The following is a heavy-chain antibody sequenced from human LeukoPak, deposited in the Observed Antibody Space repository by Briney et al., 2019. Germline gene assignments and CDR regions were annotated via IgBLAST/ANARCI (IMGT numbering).Heavy chain of an antibody. CDR2: INPNSGAT. D-gene: IGHD6-19*01. CDR1: GYTFTGYY. J-gene: IGHJ5*02. CDR3: ARSSGWFDP. V-gene: IGHV1-2*02. Sequence: ASVKVSRKASGYTFTGYYLHWVRQAPGQGLDWMGWINPNSGATNYAQKFQGRVTITRDTSISTAYMELTRLRSDDTAVYYCARSSGWFDPWGQGSLVTVSS.